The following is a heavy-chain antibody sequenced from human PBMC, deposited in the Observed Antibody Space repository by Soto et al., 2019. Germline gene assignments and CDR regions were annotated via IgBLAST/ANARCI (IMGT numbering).Heavy chain of an antibody. D-gene: IGHD3-22*01. CDR3: AREDVYESVRDYYYYGLHV. J-gene: IGHJ6*02. CDR1: GFTFTTYG. V-gene: IGHV3-33*01. Sequence: QVQLVESGGGVVQPGRSLRLSCVASGFTFTTYGMHWVRQSPGKGLEWVASMWYDGSSQYYADSVKGRFTISIDTSKNKVYLQMNSLRADDTAVYYCAREDVYESVRDYYYYGLHVWGQGTTVTVSS. CDR2: MWYDGSSQ.